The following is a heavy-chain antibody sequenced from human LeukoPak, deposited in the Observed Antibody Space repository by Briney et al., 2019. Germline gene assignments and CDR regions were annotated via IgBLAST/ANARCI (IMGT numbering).Heavy chain of an antibody. CDR1: GFTFDDYA. D-gene: IGHD6-13*01. V-gene: IGHV3-66*01. J-gene: IGHJ6*02. CDR2: IYSGGST. CDR3: ARDFSAAENRYYYYGMDV. Sequence: GGSLRLSCAASGFTFDDYAMHWVRQAPGKGLEWASVIYSGGSTYYADSVKGRFTISRDNSKNTLYLQMNSLRAEDTAVYYCARDFSAAENRYYYYGMDVWGQGTTVTVSS.